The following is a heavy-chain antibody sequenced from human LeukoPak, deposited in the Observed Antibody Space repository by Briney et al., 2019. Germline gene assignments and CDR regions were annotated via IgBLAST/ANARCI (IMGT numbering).Heavy chain of an antibody. CDR3: ARAKGVVVVPAAIRYYYYYMDV. CDR2: INSGSSTI. CDR1: EFTFSSHS. V-gene: IGHV3-48*04. J-gene: IGHJ6*03. D-gene: IGHD2-2*02. Sequence: GGSLRLSCAASEFTFSSHSMNWVRQAPGKGLEWVSYINSGSSTIYYADSVKGRFTISRDNAKNSLYLQMNSLRAEDTAVYYCARAKGVVVVPAAIRYYYYYMDVWGKGTTVTVSS.